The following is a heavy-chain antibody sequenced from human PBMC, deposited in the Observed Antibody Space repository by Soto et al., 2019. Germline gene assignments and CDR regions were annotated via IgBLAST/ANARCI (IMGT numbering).Heavy chain of an antibody. CDR2: IYYSGST. D-gene: IGHD2-21*02. Sequence: SETLSLTCIVSGGSISSSSYYWGWIRQPPGKGLEWIGSIYYSGSTYYNPSLKSRVSISVDTSKNQFSLKLSSVTAADTAVYYCARRSGVTGNDMDVWGQGTTVT. CDR1: GGSISSSSYY. V-gene: IGHV4-39*01. CDR3: ARRSGVTGNDMDV. J-gene: IGHJ6*02.